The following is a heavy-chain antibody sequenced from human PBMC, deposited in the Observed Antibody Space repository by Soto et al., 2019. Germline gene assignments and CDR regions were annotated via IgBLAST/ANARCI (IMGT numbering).Heavy chain of an antibody. Sequence: GGSLRLSCAASGFTFSSSWMSWVRQAPGKGLEWVANIKQDGSEKYYVDSVKGRFTISRDNAKNSLYLQMNSLRAEDTAVYYCARPYGSGSYPPDDIDDRGQGTLVTV. D-gene: IGHD3-10*01. J-gene: IGHJ4*02. V-gene: IGHV3-7*01. CDR2: IKQDGSEK. CDR1: GFTFSSSW. CDR3: ARPYGSGSYPPDDIDD.